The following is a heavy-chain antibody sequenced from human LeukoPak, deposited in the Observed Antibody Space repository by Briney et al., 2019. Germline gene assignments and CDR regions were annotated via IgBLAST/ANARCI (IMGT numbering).Heavy chain of an antibody. CDR2: IKEGGTET. CDR3: AKEGRSLQTY. V-gene: IGHV3-7*03. J-gene: IGHJ4*02. Sequence: GGSLRLSCAASGFIFSDYYMSWIRQAPGKGLEWVANIKEGGTETYYVDSVKGRFTISRDNAKNSLYSQMNSLRVEDTAVYYCAKEGRSLQTYWGQGTLVTVSS. D-gene: IGHD5-24*01. CDR1: GFIFSDYY.